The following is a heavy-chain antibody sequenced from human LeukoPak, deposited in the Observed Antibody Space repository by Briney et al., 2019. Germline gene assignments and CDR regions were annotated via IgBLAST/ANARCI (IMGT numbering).Heavy chain of an antibody. J-gene: IGHJ4*02. Sequence: SETLSLTCAVYGGSFSGYYWSWIRQPPGKGLEWIGEINLSGSTNYNPSLKSRVTISVDTSKNQFSLKLSSVTAADTAVYYCARGWYRQQLTPTKSYYFDYWGQGTLVTVSS. CDR1: GGSFSGYY. CDR3: ARGWYRQQLTPTKSYYFDY. V-gene: IGHV4-34*01. D-gene: IGHD6-13*01. CDR2: INLSGST.